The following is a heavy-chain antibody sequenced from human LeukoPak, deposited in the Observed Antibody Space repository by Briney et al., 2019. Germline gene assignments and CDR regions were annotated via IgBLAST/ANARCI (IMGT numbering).Heavy chain of an antibody. Sequence: PGGSLRLTCAASGFTLSSYDMNWVRQAPGKGLEWVSYISSSGSTIYYADSVKGRFTISRDNAKNSLYLQMNSLRAEDTAVYYCSSLSMALRDYWGEGTLVTVSS. CDR1: GFTLSSYD. D-gene: IGHD6-6*01. J-gene: IGHJ4*02. V-gene: IGHV3-48*03. CDR3: SSLSMALRDY. CDR2: ISSSGSTI.